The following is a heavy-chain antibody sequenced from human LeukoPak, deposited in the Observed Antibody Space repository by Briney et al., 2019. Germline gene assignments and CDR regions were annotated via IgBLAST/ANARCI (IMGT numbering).Heavy chain of an antibody. Sequence: GSLRLSCVVSGFTFNRCWMNWVRQAPGKGLEWVANIKQDGSEKYYVDSVKGRFTISRDNAKNSLYLQMNSLRAEDTAVYYCARDALEYSSSSLFYYFDYWGQGTLVTVSS. CDR2: IKQDGSEK. CDR1: GFTFNRCW. D-gene: IGHD6-6*01. CDR3: ARDALEYSSSSLFYYFDY. V-gene: IGHV3-7*01. J-gene: IGHJ4*02.